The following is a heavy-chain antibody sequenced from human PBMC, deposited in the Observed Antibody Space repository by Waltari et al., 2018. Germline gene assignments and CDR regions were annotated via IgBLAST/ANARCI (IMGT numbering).Heavy chain of an antibody. CDR2: HYYSGST. CDR3: VQLPGY. D-gene: IGHD2-15*01. V-gene: IGHV4-39*01. CDR1: GGSIDSTYNY. J-gene: IGHJ4*02. Sequence: QVQLQESGPGLVKPSETLSLTCTVSGGSIDSTYNYWGWIRKPPGKGLEWIGSHYYSGSTHYNPSLKSRVTISVDTSKNQFSLKLTSVTAADTAVYYCVQLPGYWGQGILVTVSS.